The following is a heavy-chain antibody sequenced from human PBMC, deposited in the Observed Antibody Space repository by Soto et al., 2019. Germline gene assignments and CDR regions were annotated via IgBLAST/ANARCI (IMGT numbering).Heavy chain of an antibody. CDR2: INAGNGNT. J-gene: IGHJ6*03. CDR1: GYTFTSYA. D-gene: IGHD3-10*01. Sequence: ASVKVSCKASGYTFTSYAMHWVRQAPGQRLEWMGWINAGNGNTKYSQKFQGRVTITRDTSASTAYMELSSLRSEDTAVYYCARDGYYGSGLYYYYYYMDVWGKGTTVTVS. CDR3: ARDGYYGSGLYYYYYYMDV. V-gene: IGHV1-3*01.